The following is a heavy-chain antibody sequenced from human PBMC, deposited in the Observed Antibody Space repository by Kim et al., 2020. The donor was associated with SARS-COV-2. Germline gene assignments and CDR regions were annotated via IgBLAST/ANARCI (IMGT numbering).Heavy chain of an antibody. CDR1: GYTFTSYY. V-gene: IGHV1-46*01. CDR2: INPSGGST. D-gene: IGHD4-17*01. J-gene: IGHJ6*02. CDR3: ARDLTTVGEMDV. Sequence: ASVKVSCKASGYTFTSYYMHWVRQPPGQGLEWMGIINPSGGSTSYAQKFQGRVTMTRDTSTSTVYMELSSLRSEDTAVYYCARDLTTVGEMDVWGQGTTVTVSS.